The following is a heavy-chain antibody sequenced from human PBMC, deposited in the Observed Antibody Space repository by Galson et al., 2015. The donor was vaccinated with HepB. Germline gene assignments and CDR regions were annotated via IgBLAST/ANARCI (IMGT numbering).Heavy chain of an antibody. CDR2: INANSGGA. CDR3: ARAAYYYDSSGSWAAFDI. J-gene: IGHJ3*02. Sequence: SCKASGYTFTDYYVHWVRQAPGQGLEWMGRINANSGGADYAQKFQGRVTMTRDTSISTVYMELSRLRSDDSVVYYCARAAYYYDSSGSWAAFDIWGQGTMVTVSS. D-gene: IGHD3-22*01. V-gene: IGHV1-2*05. CDR1: GYTFTDYY.